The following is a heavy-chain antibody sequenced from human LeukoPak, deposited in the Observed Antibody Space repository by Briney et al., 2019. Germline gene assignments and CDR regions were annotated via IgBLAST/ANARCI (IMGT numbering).Heavy chain of an antibody. J-gene: IGHJ6*04. V-gene: IGHV4-61*01. D-gene: IGHD5-12*01. CDR3: ARMKGGLRFWYYYYGMAV. Sequence: SETLSLTCTVSGGSVSSGSYYWSWIRQPPGKGLEWIGYIYYSGSTSYNPSLKSRVTISVDTSKNQFSLKLSSVTAADTAVYYCARMKGGLRFWYYYYGMAVWGKGTTVTVSS. CDR2: IYYSGST. CDR1: GGSVSSGSYY.